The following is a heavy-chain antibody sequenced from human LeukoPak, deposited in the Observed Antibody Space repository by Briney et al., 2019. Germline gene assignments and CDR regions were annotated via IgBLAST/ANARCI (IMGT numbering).Heavy chain of an antibody. J-gene: IGHJ6*02. CDR2: INPNSGGT. CDR3: ARDGAVAGTIPRSYYYYGMDV. D-gene: IGHD6-19*01. V-gene: IGHV1-2*02. Sequence: GASVKVSFKASGYTFTGYYMHWVRQAPGQGPEWMGWINPNSGGTNYAQKFQGRVTMTRDTSISTAYMELSRLRSDDTAVYYCARDGAVAGTIPRSYYYYGMDVWGQGTTVTVSS. CDR1: GYTFTGYY.